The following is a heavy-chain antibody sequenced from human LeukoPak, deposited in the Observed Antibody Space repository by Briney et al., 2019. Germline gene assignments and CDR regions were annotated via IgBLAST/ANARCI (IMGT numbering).Heavy chain of an antibody. Sequence: EASVKVSCKASGYTFTSYYMHWVRQAPGQGLEWMGRIIPILGIANYAQKFQGRVTITADKSTSTAYMELSSLRSEDTAVYYCARMGGPYYYDSSYYFDYWGQGTLVTVSS. CDR2: IIPILGIA. D-gene: IGHD3-22*01. J-gene: IGHJ4*02. CDR1: GYTFTSYY. V-gene: IGHV1-69*02. CDR3: ARMGGPYYYDSSYYFDY.